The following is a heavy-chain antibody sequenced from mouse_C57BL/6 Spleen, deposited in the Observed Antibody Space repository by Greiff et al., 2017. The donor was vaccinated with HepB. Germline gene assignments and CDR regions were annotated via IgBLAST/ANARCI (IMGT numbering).Heavy chain of an antibody. CDR3: TTGSYGNYVGRFAY. CDR1: GFNIKDDY. Sequence: VQLQQSGAELVRPGASVKLSCTASGFNIKDDYMHWVKQRPEKGLEWIGWIDPENGDTEYASKFQGKATITADTSSNTAYLQLSSLTSEDTAVYYCTTGSYGNYVGRFAYWGQGTLVTVSA. D-gene: IGHD2-1*01. CDR2: IDPENGDT. J-gene: IGHJ3*01. V-gene: IGHV14-4*01.